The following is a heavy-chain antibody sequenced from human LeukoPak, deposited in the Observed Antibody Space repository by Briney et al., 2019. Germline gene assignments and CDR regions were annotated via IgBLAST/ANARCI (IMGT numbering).Heavy chain of an antibody. CDR1: GFTFSESW. V-gene: IGHV3-7*03. CDR2: LNLDGSDK. Sequence: PGGSLRLSCVVSGFTFSESWMSWVRQAPGKGLEWVASLNLDGSDKYYVDSVKGRFTISRDNSKNTLFLQMNSLRAEDSAVYYCAADRERDPSVYYLVGGQGTLITVSS. D-gene: IGHD3-22*01. CDR3: AADRERDPSVYYLV. J-gene: IGHJ4*02.